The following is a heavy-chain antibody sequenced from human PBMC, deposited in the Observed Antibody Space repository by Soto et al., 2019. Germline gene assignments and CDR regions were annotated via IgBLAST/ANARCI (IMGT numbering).Heavy chain of an antibody. Sequence: ASVKISCKASGYTFTGYYMHWVRQAPGQGLEWMGWINPNSGGTNYAQKFQGWVTMTRDTSISTAYMELSRLRSDDTAVYYWARAFTGDRGYYFDYWGQGTLVTVSS. V-gene: IGHV1-2*04. D-gene: IGHD7-27*01. CDR2: INPNSGGT. J-gene: IGHJ4*02. CDR3: ARAFTGDRGYYFDY. CDR1: GYTFTGYY.